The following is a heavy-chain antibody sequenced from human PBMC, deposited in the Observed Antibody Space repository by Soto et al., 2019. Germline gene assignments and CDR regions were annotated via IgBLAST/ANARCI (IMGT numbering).Heavy chain of an antibody. CDR3: ARASNVLLWFGELLSAYYYYGMDV. CDR2: ISAYNGNT. V-gene: IGHV1-18*01. Sequence: QVQLVQSGAEVKKPGASVKVSCKASGYTFTSYGISWVRQAPGQGLEWMGWISAYNGNTNYAQKLQGRVTMTTDTSTSTAYMELGSLRSDDTAVYYCARASNVLLWFGELLSAYYYYGMDVWGQGTTVTVSS. J-gene: IGHJ6*02. CDR1: GYTFTSYG. D-gene: IGHD3-10*01.